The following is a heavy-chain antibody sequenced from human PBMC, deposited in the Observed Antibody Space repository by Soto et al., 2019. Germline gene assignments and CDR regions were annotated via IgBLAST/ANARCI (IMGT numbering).Heavy chain of an antibody. V-gene: IGHV3-30*03. CDR1: GFTFSKYD. J-gene: IGHJ6*02. CDR3: AGGVRYRVGECDYYYYCMDV. Sequence: QAQLVESGGGVVQPGRSLRLSCAASGFTFSKYDMHWVRQPPGKGLEWMSFISYDGNNKYYADSVKGRFTISMYNSNNTMYRQMNTRGTEDTAVFLCAGGVRYRVGECDYYYYCMDVWGQGTTVTVSS. CDR2: ISYDGNNK. D-gene: IGHD3-10*01.